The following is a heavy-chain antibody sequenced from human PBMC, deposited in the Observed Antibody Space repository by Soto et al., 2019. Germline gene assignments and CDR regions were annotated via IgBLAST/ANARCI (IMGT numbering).Heavy chain of an antibody. CDR1: GFTFTAYY. J-gene: IGHJ4*02. CDR2: MNPNTGDT. Sequence: QVQLLQSGAEVKKPGASVKVSCKASGFTFTAYYVHWVRQAPGQGLEWMGWMNPNTGDTYYAQKFQGSVRMTRDTSISTAYMELRGLTSDDTALYFCARDRPADYWGQGTLVTVSS. CDR3: ARDRPADY. V-gene: IGHV1-2*02.